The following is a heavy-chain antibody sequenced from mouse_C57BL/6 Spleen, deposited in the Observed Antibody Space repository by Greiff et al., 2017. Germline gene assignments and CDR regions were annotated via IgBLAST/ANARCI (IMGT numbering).Heavy chain of an antibody. CDR2: IDPSDSYT. CDR1: GYTFTSYW. D-gene: IGHD3-2*02. J-gene: IGHJ2*01. V-gene: IGHV1-50*01. CDR3: ARGDSSGYLYYFDY. Sequence: QVQLQQPGAELVKPGASVKLSCKASGYTFTSYWMQWVKQRPGQGLEWIGEIDPSDSYTNYNQKFKGKATLTVDTSSCTAYMQLSSLTSEDSAVYYCARGDSSGYLYYFDYWGQGTTLTVSS.